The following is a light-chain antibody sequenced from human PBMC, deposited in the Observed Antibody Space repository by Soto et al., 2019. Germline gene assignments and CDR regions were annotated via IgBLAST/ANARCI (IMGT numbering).Light chain of an antibody. CDR3: QQYKNWPPYT. CDR2: RTS. Sequence: VLTQSPGTLSVSPWGRATLSCRASQSISSNLAWYQQKPGQAPRLLMFRTSSRATGIPARFSGSGSGTEFTLTISSLQSEDFAVYYCQQYKNWPPYTCGQGTKVDNK. CDR1: QSISSN. J-gene: IGKJ2*01. V-gene: IGKV3-15*01.